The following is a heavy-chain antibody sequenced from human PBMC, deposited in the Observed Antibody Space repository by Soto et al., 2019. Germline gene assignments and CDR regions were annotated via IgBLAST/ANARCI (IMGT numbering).Heavy chain of an antibody. D-gene: IGHD6-6*01. CDR2: MNPNSGNT. Sequence: QVQLVQSGAEVKKPGASVKVSCKASGYTFTSYDINWVRQATGQGLEWMGWMNPNSGNTGCAQKCQVRVTMTTNTSISTAYMELSSLRSEDTAVYYCARVGIAARPDFDYWGQGTLVTVSS. V-gene: IGHV1-8*01. CDR1: GYTFTSYD. J-gene: IGHJ4*02. CDR3: ARVGIAARPDFDY.